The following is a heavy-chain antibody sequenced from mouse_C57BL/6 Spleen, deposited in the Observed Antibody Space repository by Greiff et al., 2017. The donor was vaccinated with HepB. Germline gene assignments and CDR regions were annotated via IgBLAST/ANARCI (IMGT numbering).Heavy chain of an antibody. CDR3: ARSTVVGNYAMDY. CDR1: GYAFSSSW. V-gene: IGHV1-82*01. Sequence: VQLVESGPELVKPGASVKISCKASGYAFSSSWMNWVKQRPGKGLEWIGRIYPGDGDTNYNGKFKGKATLNADKSSSTAYMQLSSLTSEDSAVYFCARSTVVGNYAMDYWGQGTSVTVSS. CDR2: IYPGDGDT. D-gene: IGHD1-1*01. J-gene: IGHJ4*01.